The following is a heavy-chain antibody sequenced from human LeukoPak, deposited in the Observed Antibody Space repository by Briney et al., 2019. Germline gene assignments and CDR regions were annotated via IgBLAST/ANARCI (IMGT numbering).Heavy chain of an antibody. V-gene: IGHV1-69*01. Sequence: VASVKVSCKASGGTFSSYPSSWVRQAPGQGLEWMGGIIPIFGTANYAQKFQGRVTITADESTSTAYMELSSLRSEDTAVYYCARDRTSRGSGWYVDRWGYYYYGMDVWGQGTTVTVSS. D-gene: IGHD6-19*01. CDR1: GGTFSSYP. CDR3: ARDRTSRGSGWYVDRWGYYYYGMDV. CDR2: IIPIFGTA. J-gene: IGHJ6*02.